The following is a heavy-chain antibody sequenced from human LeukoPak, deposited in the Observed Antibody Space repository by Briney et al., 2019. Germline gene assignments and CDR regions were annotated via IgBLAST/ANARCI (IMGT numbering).Heavy chain of an antibody. V-gene: IGHV3-74*01. CDR2: IKSDGIST. D-gene: IGHD3-10*01. Sequence: GGSLRLSCAASGFTFSSYGMHWVRQAPGKGLVWASRIKSDGISTIYADSVKGRFTISRDNAKNTLYLQINSLRAEDTAVYYCVRDRYYSLDYWGQGTLVTVSS. CDR1: GFTFSSYG. J-gene: IGHJ4*02. CDR3: VRDRYYSLDY.